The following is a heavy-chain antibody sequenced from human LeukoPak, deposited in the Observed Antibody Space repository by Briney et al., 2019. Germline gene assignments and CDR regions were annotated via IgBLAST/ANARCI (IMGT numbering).Heavy chain of an antibody. D-gene: IGHD6-13*01. J-gene: IGHJ4*02. Sequence: GGSLRLSCVASGFTFSSFAMSWVRQAPGKGLEWVSSISTSSGNTHYVDSVKGRFTISRDNSKNTLFLQMNSLRDEDTAMYYCARAYSSTWSKEGLDSWGQGALVAVSS. CDR1: GFTFSSFA. CDR3: ARAYSSTWSKEGLDS. CDR2: ISTSSGNT. V-gene: IGHV3-23*01.